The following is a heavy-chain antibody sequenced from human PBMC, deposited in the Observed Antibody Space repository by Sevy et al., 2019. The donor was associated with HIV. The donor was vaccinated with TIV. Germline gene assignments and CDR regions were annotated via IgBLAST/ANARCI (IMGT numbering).Heavy chain of an antibody. V-gene: IGHV3-48*02. Sequence: GGSLRLSCAASEFTFSIFDLDWVRQAPGKGLEWVSYIRGSSGSYMPYYADSVKGRFTISRDNAKNSLYLQMNSLRDEDTAVYYCTRNRGYHTFDHWGQGTLVTVSS. CDR3: TRNRGYHTFDH. D-gene: IGHD5-12*01. CDR2: IRGSSGSY. J-gene: IGHJ4*02. CDR1: EFTFSIFD.